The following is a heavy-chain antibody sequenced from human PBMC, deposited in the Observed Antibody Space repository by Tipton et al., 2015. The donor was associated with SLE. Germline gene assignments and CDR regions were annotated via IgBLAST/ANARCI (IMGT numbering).Heavy chain of an antibody. CDR2: INHSGST. J-gene: IGHJ4*02. CDR1: GGSFSGYY. Sequence: TLSLTCAVYGGSFSGYYWSCIRQPPGKGLEWIGEINHSGSTNYNPSLKSRVTISVDTSKNQFSLRLRFVTAADTAMYYCARSREGLADHWGQGTLVTVSS. CDR3: ARSREGLADH. V-gene: IGHV4-34*01.